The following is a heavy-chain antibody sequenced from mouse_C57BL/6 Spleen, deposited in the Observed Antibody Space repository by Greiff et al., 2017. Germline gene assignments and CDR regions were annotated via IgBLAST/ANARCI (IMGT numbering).Heavy chain of an antibody. CDR1: GFNIKDDY. J-gene: IGHJ2*01. D-gene: IGHD1-1*02. CDR2: IEPENGDT. CDR3: TKWYLSYFDY. V-gene: IGHV14-4*01. Sequence: EVQLQESGAELVRPGASVKLSCTASGFNIKDDYMHWVKQRPEQGLEWIGWIEPENGDTEYASKFQGKATITADTSSNTAYLQLSSLTSEDTAVYYCTKWYLSYFDYWGQGTTLTVSS.